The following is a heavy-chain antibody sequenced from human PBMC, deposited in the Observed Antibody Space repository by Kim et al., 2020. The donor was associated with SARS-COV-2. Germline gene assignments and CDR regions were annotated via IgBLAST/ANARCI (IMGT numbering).Heavy chain of an antibody. J-gene: IGHJ4*01. CDR3: ANFASTVAVAGSG. D-gene: IGHD6-19*01. Sequence: GGSLRLSCAASGFTFSSYGMHWVRQAPGKGLEWVAVISYDGSNKYYADSVKGRFTISRDNSKNTLYLQMNSLRAEDTAVYYCANFASTVAVAGSGWGHGTLVTVSS. V-gene: IGHV3-30*18. CDR1: GFTFSSYG. CDR2: ISYDGSNK.